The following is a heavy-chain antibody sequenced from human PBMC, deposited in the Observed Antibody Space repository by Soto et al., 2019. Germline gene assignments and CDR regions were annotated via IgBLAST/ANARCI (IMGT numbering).Heavy chain of an antibody. D-gene: IGHD3-22*01. Sequence: SETLSLTCTVSGDSIRNYYWSWFRQPPGKGLEWIGHIHYSGSSNYNPSLKSRVTISLDTSKNQFSLKLRSVTAADTAVYYCARYYYDSSGYFWSLDYWGQGTLVT. CDR2: IHYSGSS. J-gene: IGHJ4*02. CDR3: ARYYYDSSGYFWSLDY. CDR1: GDSIRNYY. V-gene: IGHV4-59*08.